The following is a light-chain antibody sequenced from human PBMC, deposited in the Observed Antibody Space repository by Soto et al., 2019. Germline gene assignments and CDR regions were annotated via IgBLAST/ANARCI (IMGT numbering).Light chain of an antibody. CDR1: QSVGST. CDR3: QHFSFQPLT. J-gene: IGKJ4*01. CDR2: GTS. Sequence: IVMTQSPATLSLSPGERATLSCRASQSVGSTLAWYQQKPCQAHRLLIHGTSTRATGIAGRFSGSGSGTEFTLTLSSRQSEDFAVEHLQHFSFQPLTFGGGTQVEI. V-gene: IGKV3-15*01.